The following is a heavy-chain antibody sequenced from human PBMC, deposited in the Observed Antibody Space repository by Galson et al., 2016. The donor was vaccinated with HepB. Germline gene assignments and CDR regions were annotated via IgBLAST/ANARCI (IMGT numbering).Heavy chain of an antibody. J-gene: IGHJ4*02. CDR3: ARHRYYYDSSGYYYALGY. CDR1: GYSFTSYW. CDR2: IDPSDSYT. Sequence: SGAEVKKPGESLRISCKGSGYSFTSYWISWVRQMPGKGLEWMGRIDPSDSYTNYSQSFQGHVTISADKSMSTAYLQWSSLKASDTAMYYCARHRYYYDSSGYYYALGYWGQGTLVTVSS. D-gene: IGHD3-22*01. V-gene: IGHV5-10-1*01.